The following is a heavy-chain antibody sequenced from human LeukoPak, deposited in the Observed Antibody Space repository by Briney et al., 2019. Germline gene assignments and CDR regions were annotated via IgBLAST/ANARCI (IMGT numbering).Heavy chain of an antibody. V-gene: IGHV3-48*03. CDR2: ITSSGNNI. CDR3: ARANYYDISGYDY. Sequence: PPGGSLRLSCAASGFTFSSYEMNWVRQAPGKGLEWVSYITSSGNNIYYADSVKGRFTISRDNAKNSLYLQMNSLRAEDTAVYYCARANYYDISGYDYWGQGTLVTVSS. J-gene: IGHJ4*02. D-gene: IGHD3-22*01. CDR1: GFTFSSYE.